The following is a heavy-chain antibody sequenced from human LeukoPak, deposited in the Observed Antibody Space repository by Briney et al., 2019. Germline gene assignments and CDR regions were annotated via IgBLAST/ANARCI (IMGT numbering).Heavy chain of an antibody. CDR3: ARHILDGDNGSKGFDL. Sequence: SETLSLTCDVSKDPIISFDHSWSWIRHFPGKGLEWMGYRHSTGNSYYNPSLRGRVFISEDSSTGHLSLTLSFVTAADTALYYRARHILDGDNGSKGFDLWGQGILVTVSS. CDR1: KDPIISFDHS. D-gene: IGHD2-21*02. V-gene: IGHV4-30-4*07. J-gene: IGHJ4*02. CDR2: RHSTGNS.